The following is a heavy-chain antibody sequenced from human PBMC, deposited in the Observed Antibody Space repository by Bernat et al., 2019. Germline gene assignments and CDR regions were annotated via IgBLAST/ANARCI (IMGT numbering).Heavy chain of an antibody. D-gene: IGHD3-3*01. Sequence: QVQLVESGGGLVKPGGSLRLSCAASGFTFSDYYMSWIRQAPGTGLDWVSYISSSSSYTNYADSVKGRFTISRDNAKNSLYLQMNSLRAEDTAVYYCARKKGPSIFGVVIPFDYWGQGTLVTVSS. CDR3: ARKKGPSIFGVVIPFDY. CDR1: GFTFSDYY. J-gene: IGHJ4*02. V-gene: IGHV3-11*05. CDR2: ISSSSSYT.